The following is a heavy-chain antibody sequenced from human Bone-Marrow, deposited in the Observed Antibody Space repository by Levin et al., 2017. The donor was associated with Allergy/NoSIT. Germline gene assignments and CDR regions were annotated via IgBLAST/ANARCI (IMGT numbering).Heavy chain of an antibody. CDR1: GYTFTSYD. CDR3: ARGPPQGALNYYYGMDV. Sequence: ASVKVSCKASGYTFTSYDINWVRQATGQGLEWMGWMNPNSGNTGYAQKFQGRVTMTRNTSISTAYMELSSLRSEDTAVYYCARGPPQGALNYYYGMDVWGQGTTVTVSS. D-gene: IGHD1-26*01. V-gene: IGHV1-8*01. J-gene: IGHJ6*02. CDR2: MNPNSGNT.